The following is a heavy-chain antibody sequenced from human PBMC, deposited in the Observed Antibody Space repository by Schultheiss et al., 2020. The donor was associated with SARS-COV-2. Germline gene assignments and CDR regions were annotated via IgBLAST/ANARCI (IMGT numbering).Heavy chain of an antibody. Sequence: SETLSLTCTVSGGSISSYYWSWIRQPPGKGLEWIGEINHSGSTNYNPSLKSRVTISVDTSKNQFSLKLSSVTAADTAVYYCARRERITMVRGAINNDYWGQGTLVTVSS. CDR3: ARRERITMVRGAINNDY. J-gene: IGHJ4*02. V-gene: IGHV4-34*01. CDR2: INHSGST. D-gene: IGHD3-10*01. CDR1: GGSISSYY.